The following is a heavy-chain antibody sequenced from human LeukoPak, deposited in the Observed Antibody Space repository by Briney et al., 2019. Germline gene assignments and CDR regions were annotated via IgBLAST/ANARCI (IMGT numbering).Heavy chain of an antibody. CDR1: GGSISISNYF. CDR2: ISSTGIT. CDR3: ASGEFRHGLQVDY. V-gene: IGHV4-39*07. J-gene: IGHJ4*02. D-gene: IGHD3/OR15-3a*01. Sequence: SETLSLTCSVSGGSISISNYFWGWIRQPPGKGLEWIASISSTGITHYYPSLESRISVSVETSKNQFSLKLTSLTAADTAVYYCASGEFRHGLQVDYWGQGTLVAVSS.